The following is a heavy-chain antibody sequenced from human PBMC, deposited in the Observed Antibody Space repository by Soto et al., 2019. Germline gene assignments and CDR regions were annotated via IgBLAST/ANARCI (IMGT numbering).Heavy chain of an antibody. Sequence: QVQLVQSGAEVKKPGASVKVSCKASGYTFTSYGISWVRQAPGQGLEWMGWISAYNGNTNYAQKLQGRVTMTTDTSTSTDKRERGTQSSDDTAVYYWATERGGKRSGAARSDYVRAVWAKGTTVTVS. CDR3: ATERGGKRSGAARSDYVRAV. CDR1: GYTFTSYG. D-gene: IGHD3-16*01. CDR2: ISAYNGNT. V-gene: IGHV1-18*04. J-gene: IGHJ6*04.